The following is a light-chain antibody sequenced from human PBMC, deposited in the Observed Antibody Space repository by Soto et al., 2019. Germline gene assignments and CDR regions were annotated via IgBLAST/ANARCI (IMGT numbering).Light chain of an antibody. Sequence: EIVMSQSPATLSVSPGERATLSCRASQSVGSDLAWYQQKPGQAPRLLIYGASTRATGIPARFSGSGSGTEFTLTISSLQSEDFAVYYCQQYNNWPRTFGQGTKVDI. CDR3: QQYNNWPRT. V-gene: IGKV3-15*01. CDR2: GAS. J-gene: IGKJ1*01. CDR1: QSVGSD.